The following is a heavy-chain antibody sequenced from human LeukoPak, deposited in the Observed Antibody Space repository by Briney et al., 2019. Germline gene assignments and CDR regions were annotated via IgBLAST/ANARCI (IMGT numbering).Heavy chain of an antibody. Sequence: QPGGSLRLSCAAAGFTFSSSALSWGRQAPGKGLEWVSAISGSGGSTYYADSVKGRFTISRDNSKNTLYLQMNSLRAEDTAVYSCAKVQRYSSSWYLDYWGQGTLVTVSS. CDR2: ISGSGGST. CDR1: GFTFSSSA. CDR3: AKVQRYSSSWYLDY. V-gene: IGHV3-23*01. D-gene: IGHD6-13*01. J-gene: IGHJ4*02.